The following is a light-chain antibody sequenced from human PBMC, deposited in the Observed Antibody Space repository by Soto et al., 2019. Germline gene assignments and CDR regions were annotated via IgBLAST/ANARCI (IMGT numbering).Light chain of an antibody. V-gene: IGLV3-21*02. CDR2: DDS. CDR1: NIGSES. CDR3: QLWSSSSDYYV. J-gene: IGLJ1*01. Sequence: SYELTQPPSVTVAPGQTATITCGGDNIGSESVHWYQQKPGQAPVLVVYDDSDRPSGIPERFSGSNSGNTATPTISRAEAGDEADYYCQLWSSSSDYYVFGPGTKVTAL.